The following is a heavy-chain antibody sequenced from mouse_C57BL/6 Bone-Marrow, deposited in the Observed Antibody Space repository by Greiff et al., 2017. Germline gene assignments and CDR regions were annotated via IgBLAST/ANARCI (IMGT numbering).Heavy chain of an antibody. CDR3: ARERRRRDGGGFDD. CDR2: INPGSGGT. D-gene: IGHD3-3*01. V-gene: IGHV1-54*01. J-gene: IGHJ2*01. Sequence: QVQLQQSGAELVRPGTSVKVSCKASGYAFTNYLIEWVKQRPGQGLEWIGVINPGSGGTNYNEKFKGKATLTADKSSSTAYMQLSSLTSEDSAVYVCARERRRRDGGGFDDWGQGTTLTVSS. CDR1: GYAFTNYL.